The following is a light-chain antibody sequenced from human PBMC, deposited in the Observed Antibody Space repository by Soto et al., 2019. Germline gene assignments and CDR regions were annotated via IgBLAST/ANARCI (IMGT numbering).Light chain of an antibody. CDR1: PTISNY. J-gene: IGKJ4*01. CDR3: QQTSSFPLT. Sequence: GDRVTITCRTGPTISNYLAWYQQKPGKVPKLLIYAASTLQSGVPSRFSGSASGTEFTLTISSLQPEDVATYYCQQTSSFPLTFGGGTKVDIK. CDR2: AAS. V-gene: IGKV1-27*01.